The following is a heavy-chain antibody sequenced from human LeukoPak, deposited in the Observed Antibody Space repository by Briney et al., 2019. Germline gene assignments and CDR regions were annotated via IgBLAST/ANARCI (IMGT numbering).Heavy chain of an antibody. CDR2: ILHTGKT. J-gene: IGHJ3*01. CDR3: ARGNAFDV. CDR1: GHSIKNGYY. Sequence: SETLSLTCSVSGHSIKNGYYWDWIRPAPGKGLEWLGSILHTGKTFYNPSLKSRLTLSVDTSKNQFSLNLRSVTASDTAVYYCARGNAFDVWGQGTMVTVSS. V-gene: IGHV4-38-2*02.